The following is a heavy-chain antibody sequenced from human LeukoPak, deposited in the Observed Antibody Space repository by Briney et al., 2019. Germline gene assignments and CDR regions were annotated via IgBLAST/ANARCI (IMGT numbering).Heavy chain of an antibody. D-gene: IGHD6-13*01. V-gene: IGHV1-3*01. CDR3: ATGSSWYWNYFDY. J-gene: IGHJ4*02. Sequence: ASVTLSCTASGYTFTSYAMHWVRHAPGQRLEWMGWINAGNGNTKYSQKFQGRVTITRDTSASTAYMELSSLRSEDTAVYYCATGSSWYWNYFDYWGQGTLVTVPS. CDR1: GYTFTSYA. CDR2: INAGNGNT.